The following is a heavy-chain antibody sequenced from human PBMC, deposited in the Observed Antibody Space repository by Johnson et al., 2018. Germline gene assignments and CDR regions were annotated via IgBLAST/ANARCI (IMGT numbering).Heavy chain of an antibody. D-gene: IGHD6-19*01. J-gene: IGHJ6*02. CDR3: AKYSSGWLGYYGMDV. CDR1: GGTFSSYA. V-gene: IGHV1-69*12. CDR2: IIPIFGTA. Sequence: VQLVQSGAEVKKXGSSXKVXCKASGGTFSSYAISWVRQAPGQGLEWMGGIIPIFGTANYAQKFQGRVTITANESTSTAYMELRSLRSEDTAVYYCAKYSSGWLGYYGMDVWCQGTTVTVYS.